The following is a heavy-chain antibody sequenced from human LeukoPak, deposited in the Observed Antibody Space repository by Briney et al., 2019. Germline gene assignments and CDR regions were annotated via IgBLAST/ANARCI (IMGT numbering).Heavy chain of an antibody. CDR2: IYYSGGT. CDR3: ARVGCGGDCYSGWFDP. Sequence: SETLSLTCSVSGGSMNRYYWSWIRQPPGKGLEWIGYIYYSGGTNSNPSLKSRVTISVDTSKNQFSLKVSSVTAADTAVYYCARVGCGGDCYSGWFDPWGQGTLVTVSS. J-gene: IGHJ5*02. V-gene: IGHV4-59*01. CDR1: GGSMNRYY. D-gene: IGHD2-21*02.